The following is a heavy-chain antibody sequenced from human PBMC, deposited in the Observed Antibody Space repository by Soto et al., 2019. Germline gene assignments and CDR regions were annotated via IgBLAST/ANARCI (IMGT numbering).Heavy chain of an antibody. CDR1: GFTFSSYS. CDR3: ARPGDTIFGVVTNHYYGMDV. CDR2: ISSSSSTI. Sequence: EVQLVESGGGLVQPGGSLRLSCAASGFTFSSYSMNWVRQAPGKGLEWVSYISSSSSTIYYADSVKGRFTISRDNAKNSLYLQKNSLRDEDTAVYYCARPGDTIFGVVTNHYYGMDVWGQGTTVTVSS. V-gene: IGHV3-48*02. D-gene: IGHD3-3*01. J-gene: IGHJ6*02.